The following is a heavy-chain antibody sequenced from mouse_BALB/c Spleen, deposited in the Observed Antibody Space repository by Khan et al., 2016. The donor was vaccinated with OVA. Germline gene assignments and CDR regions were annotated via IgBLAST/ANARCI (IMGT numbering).Heavy chain of an antibody. J-gene: IGHJ1*01. D-gene: IGHD1-1*02. Sequence: EVQLQESGPGLVKPSQSLSLTCTVTGYSITSDYAWNWIRQFPGNKLEWMGYISYSGSTSYNPSLKSRISITRDTSKNQFFLQLNSVTTGDTTTYYCARSAYYANWCFDVWGAGTTVTVSS. CDR1: GYSITSDYA. CDR3: ARSAYYANWCFDV. CDR2: ISYSGST. V-gene: IGHV3-2*02.